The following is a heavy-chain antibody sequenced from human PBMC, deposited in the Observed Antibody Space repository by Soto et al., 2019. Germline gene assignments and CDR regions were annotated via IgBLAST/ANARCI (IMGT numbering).Heavy chain of an antibody. CDR1: GFTFSSYG. CDR2: IWYDGSNK. Sequence: QVQLVESGGGVVQPGRSLRLSCAASGFTFSSYGMHWVRQAPGKGLEWVAVIWYDGSNKYYADSVKGRFTISRDNSKNTLYLQMNSLRAEDKAEYYCAKGEYYYGSGSPYYGMDVWGQGTTVTVSS. D-gene: IGHD3-10*01. CDR3: AKGEYYYGSGSPYYGMDV. J-gene: IGHJ6*02. V-gene: IGHV3-33*06.